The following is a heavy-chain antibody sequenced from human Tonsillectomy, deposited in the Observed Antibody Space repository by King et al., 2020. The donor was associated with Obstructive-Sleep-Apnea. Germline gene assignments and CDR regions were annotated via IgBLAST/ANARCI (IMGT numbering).Heavy chain of an antibody. CDR2: IYYSGST. D-gene: IGHD6-13*01. CDR1: GGSISSNSY. V-gene: IGHV4-39*07. CDR3: ARADRGIAMGLFDY. Sequence: QLQESGPGLVKPSENLSLTCTVSGGSISSNSYWGWIRQPPGKGLEWIGHIYYSGSTYYNPSLKSRVTISVDTSKNQFSLELNSVTAADTAVYYCARADRGIAMGLFDYWGQGTLVTISS. J-gene: IGHJ4*02.